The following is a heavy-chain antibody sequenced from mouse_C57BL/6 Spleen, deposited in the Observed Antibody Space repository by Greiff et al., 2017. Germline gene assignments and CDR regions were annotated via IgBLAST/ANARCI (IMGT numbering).Heavy chain of an antibody. D-gene: IGHD1-1*01. J-gene: IGHJ2*01. CDR1: GFNITDYY. V-gene: IGHV14-2*01. CDR3: AGGTTVVSDY. Sequence: VQLQQSGAELVKPGASVKLSCTASGFNITDYYMHWAKQRTEQGLEWIGSIDPEDGETKYAPTFQGKGTITADTSSNTAYLQHSSLTAEDTAVYYCAGGTTVVSDYWGQGTTLTVSS. CDR2: IDPEDGET.